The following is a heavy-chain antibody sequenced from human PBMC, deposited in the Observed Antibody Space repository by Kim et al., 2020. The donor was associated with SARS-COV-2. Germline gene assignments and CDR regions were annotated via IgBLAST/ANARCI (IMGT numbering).Heavy chain of an antibody. D-gene: IGHD6-13*01. CDR1: GGTFSSYA. CDR3: ARTGYSSSWPNYYYYGMDV. Sequence: SVKVSCKASGGTFSSYAISWVRQAPGQGLEWMGGIIPIFGTANYAQKFQGRVTITAHESTSTAYMELSSLRSEDTAVYYCARTGYSSSWPNYYYYGMDVWGQGTTVTVSS. CDR2: IIPIFGTA. J-gene: IGHJ6*02. V-gene: IGHV1-69*13.